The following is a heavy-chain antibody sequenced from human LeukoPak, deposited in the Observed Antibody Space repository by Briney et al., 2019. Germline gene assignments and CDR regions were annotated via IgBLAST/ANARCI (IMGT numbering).Heavy chain of an antibody. J-gene: IGHJ4*02. CDR2: INPNTGYT. D-gene: IGHD6-19*01. Sequence: GASVKVSCKASGYTFTGYYMHWVRQAPGQGLEWMGRINPNTGYTQLAQNFQGRVTMTRDTSINTAYMELTRLTSGDTAVYYCARYASGRYHSDYWGQGSLVTVSS. V-gene: IGHV1-2*02. CDR3: ARYASGRYHSDY. CDR1: GYTFTGYY.